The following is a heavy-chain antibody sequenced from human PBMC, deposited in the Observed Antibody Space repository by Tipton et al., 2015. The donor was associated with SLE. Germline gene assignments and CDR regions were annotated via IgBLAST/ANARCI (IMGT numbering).Heavy chain of an antibody. J-gene: IGHJ4*02. CDR2: IYSGGST. CDR3: ARRYSSSWYYFDY. D-gene: IGHD6-13*01. CDR1: GFTVSSNY. V-gene: IGHV3-66*02. Sequence: GSLRLSCAASGFTVSSNYMSWVRQAPGKGLEWVSVIYSGGSTYYADSVKGRFTISRDNSKNTLYLQMNSLRAEDTAVYYCARRYSSSWYYFDYWGQGTLVTVSS.